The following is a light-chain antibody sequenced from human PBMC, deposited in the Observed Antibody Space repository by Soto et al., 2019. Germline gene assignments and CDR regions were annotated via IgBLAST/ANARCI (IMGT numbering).Light chain of an antibody. V-gene: IGKV1-5*03. J-gene: IGKJ4*01. CDR3: QQHNTYPLT. CDR1: QSISTW. CDR2: KAS. Sequence: DIQMTQSPSTLSASVGDRVTITCRASQSISTWLAWYQQKRGKAPKLLIYKASSLESGVPSRFSGSGSGTEFTLTISSLQPDDFATYYCQQHNTYPLTFGGGTKVEMK.